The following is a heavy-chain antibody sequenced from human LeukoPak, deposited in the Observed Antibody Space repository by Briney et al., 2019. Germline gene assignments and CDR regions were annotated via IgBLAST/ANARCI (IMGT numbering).Heavy chain of an antibody. J-gene: IGHJ4*02. V-gene: IGHV1-2*02. CDR3: ATGLYCSGGSCHFDY. CDR2: INPNSGGT. CDR1: GYTFTGYY. D-gene: IGHD2-15*01. Sequence: ASVKVSCKASGYTFTGYYMHWVRQAPGQGLEWMGWINPNSGGTNYAQKFQGRVTMTRDTSISTAYMELSRLRSDDTAVYYCATGLYCSGGSCHFDYWGQGTLVTVSS.